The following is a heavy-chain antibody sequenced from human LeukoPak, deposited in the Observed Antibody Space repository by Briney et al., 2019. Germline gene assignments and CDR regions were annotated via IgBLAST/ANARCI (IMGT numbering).Heavy chain of an antibody. CDR1: GYTFTGYY. CDR2: INPNSGGT. J-gene: IGHJ3*02. Sequence: GASVKVSRKASGYTFTGYYMHWVRQAPGQGLEWMGWINPNSGGTNYAQKFQGRVTMTRDTSISTAYMEVRSLRSDDTAVYYCAREDKYYDSSGHAFDIWGQGTMVTVSS. CDR3: AREDKYYDSSGHAFDI. V-gene: IGHV1-2*02. D-gene: IGHD3-22*01.